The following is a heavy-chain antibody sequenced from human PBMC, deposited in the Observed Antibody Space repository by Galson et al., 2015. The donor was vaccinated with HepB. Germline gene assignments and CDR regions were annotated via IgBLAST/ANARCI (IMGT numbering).Heavy chain of an antibody. D-gene: IGHD3-22*01. CDR2: ISGYNGNT. CDR1: GYTFTNYG. CDR3: ARDLGVYDSIIESGVPKLLNWLDP. V-gene: IGHV1-18*01. Sequence: SVKVSCKGSGYTFTNYGISWVRQAPGQGLEWMGWISGYNGNTNYAQKFQGRVTMTTDTSTSTAYMELRSLTSDDTAVYYCARDLGVYDSIIESGVPKLLNWLDPWGQGTLVTVSS. J-gene: IGHJ5*02.